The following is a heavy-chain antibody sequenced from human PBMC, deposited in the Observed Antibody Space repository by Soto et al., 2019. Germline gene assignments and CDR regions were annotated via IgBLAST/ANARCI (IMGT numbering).Heavy chain of an antibody. CDR2: ISYDGRNK. CDR3: AKDATSHYYDSSPTTSDY. J-gene: IGHJ4*02. V-gene: IGHV3-30*18. CDR1: GFTFSSYG. D-gene: IGHD3-22*01. Sequence: QVQLVESGGGVVQPGRSLRLSCAASGFTFSSYGMHWVRQAPGTGLEWVAVISYDGRNKYYADSVKGRFTISRDNSKNTLYLQMNSLRSEDTAVYYCAKDATSHYYDSSPTTSDYWGQGTLVTVSS.